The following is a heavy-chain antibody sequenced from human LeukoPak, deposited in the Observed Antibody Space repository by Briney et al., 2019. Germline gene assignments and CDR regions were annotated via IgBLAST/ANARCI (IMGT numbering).Heavy chain of an antibody. CDR1: GGSISSSSYY. CDR3: ARHRYSGYGFDY. CDR2: IYYSGST. V-gene: IGHV4-39*01. J-gene: IGHJ4*02. Sequence: PSETLSLTCTVSGGSISSSSYYWGWIRQPPGKGLEWIGSIYYSGSTYYNPSLKSRVTISVDTSKNQFSLKLSSVTAADTAVYYCARHRYSGYGFDYWGQGTLVTVSS. D-gene: IGHD5-12*01.